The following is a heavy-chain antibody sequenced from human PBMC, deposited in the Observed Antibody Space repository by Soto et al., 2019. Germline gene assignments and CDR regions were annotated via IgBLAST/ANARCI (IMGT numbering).Heavy chain of an antibody. Sequence: QVQLQESGPGLVKPSQTLSLTCTVSGGSISSGGYYWSWIRQHPGKGLEWIGYIYYSGSTYYNPSLKSRVTISVDTSKNQFSLKLSSVTAADTAVYSCARGRYSSGWYWYFDLWGRGTLATVSS. J-gene: IGHJ2*01. CDR3: ARGRYSSGWYWYFDL. V-gene: IGHV4-31*03. D-gene: IGHD6-19*01. CDR2: IYYSGST. CDR1: GGSISSGGYY.